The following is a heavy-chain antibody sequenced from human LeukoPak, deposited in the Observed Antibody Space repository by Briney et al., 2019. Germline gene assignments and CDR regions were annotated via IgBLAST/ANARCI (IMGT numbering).Heavy chain of an antibody. Sequence: SETLSLTCTVSGGSISSSSYYWGWIRQPPGKGLEWIGSIYYSGSTYYNPSLKSRVTISVDTSKNQFSLKLSSVTAADTAVYYCARDTRSIAAAGLRYFDYWGQGTLVTVSS. J-gene: IGHJ4*02. CDR3: ARDTRSIAAAGLRYFDY. CDR1: GGSISSSSYY. CDR2: IYYSGST. D-gene: IGHD6-13*01. V-gene: IGHV4-39*07.